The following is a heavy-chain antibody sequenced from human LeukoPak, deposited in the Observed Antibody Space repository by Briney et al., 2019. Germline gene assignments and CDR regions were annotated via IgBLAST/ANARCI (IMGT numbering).Heavy chain of an antibody. V-gene: IGHV3-66*01. Sequence: GSLRLSCVVSGLTFSNNYMSWVRQAPGKGLEWVSVIYSDGTTRNADSVKGRFTISRDNSKNTVYLQMDSLRAEDTAVYYCARDKDAWGQGTLVTVSS. CDR1: GLTFSNNY. CDR3: ARDKDA. CDR2: IYSDGTT. J-gene: IGHJ5*02.